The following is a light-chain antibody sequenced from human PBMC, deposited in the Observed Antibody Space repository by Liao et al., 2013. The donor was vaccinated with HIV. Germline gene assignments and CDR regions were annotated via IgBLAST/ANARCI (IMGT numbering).Light chain of an antibody. Sequence: SYVLTQPPSVSVAPGKTARITCGGNNIGSKSVHWYQQKPGQAPILVIYYDNNRPSGIPERFSGSISGNTATLTINRVEAGDEADYYCQLWDSSSDPLVFGGGTKLTVL. CDR2: YDN. CDR1: NIGSKS. CDR3: QLWDSSSDPLV. V-gene: IGLV3-21*04. J-gene: IGLJ3*02.